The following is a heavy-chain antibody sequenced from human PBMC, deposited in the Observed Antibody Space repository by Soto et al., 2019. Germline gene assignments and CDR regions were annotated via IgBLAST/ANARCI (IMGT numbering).Heavy chain of an antibody. CDR3: AKDPNGDYVGAFDS. V-gene: IGHV3-23*03. Sequence: EVQLLESGGGLVQPGGSPRLSCTASGFSFTNYAVTWVRQAPGKGLEWVSSIGSDTSYIYYADYVKGRFTISRDKSKNTVFLQMNSLRADDTAVYHCAKDPNGDYVGAFDSWGQGALVTVSS. CDR1: GFSFTNYA. CDR2: IGSDTSYI. D-gene: IGHD4-17*01. J-gene: IGHJ4*02.